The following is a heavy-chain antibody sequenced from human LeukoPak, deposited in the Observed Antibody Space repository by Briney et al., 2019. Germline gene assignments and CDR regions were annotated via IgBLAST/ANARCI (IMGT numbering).Heavy chain of an antibody. CDR1: GFTFSSYC. D-gene: IGHD6-19*01. CDR2: IWYDGSNK. J-gene: IGHJ3*02. CDR3: ARDRDSSGWVKI. V-gene: IGHV3-33*01. Sequence: GGSLRLSCAASGFTFSSYCMHWVRQAPGKGLEWVAVIWYDGSNKYYADSVKGRFTISRDNSKNTLYLQMNSLGAEDTAVYYCARDRDSSGWVKIWGQGTMVTVSS.